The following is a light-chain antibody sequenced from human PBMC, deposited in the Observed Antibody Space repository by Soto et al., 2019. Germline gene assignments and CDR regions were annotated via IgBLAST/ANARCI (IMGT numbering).Light chain of an antibody. J-gene: IGKJ2*01. CDR2: GAS. V-gene: IGKV3-20*01. CDR3: QQYCSSTYT. Sequence: EIVLTQSPGTLSLSPGERATLSCRASQSVSSSYLAWYQQKPGQAPRLLIYGASSRATGIPDRFSGSGSGTDFTLTISRMEPEEFAVDYCQQYCSSTYTFGQGTKLEIK. CDR1: QSVSSSY.